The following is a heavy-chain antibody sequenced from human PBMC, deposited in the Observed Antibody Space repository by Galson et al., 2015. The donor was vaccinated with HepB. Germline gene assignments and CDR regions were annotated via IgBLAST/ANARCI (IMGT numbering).Heavy chain of an antibody. CDR2: IKEDGSEK. Sequence: SLRLSCAASRFTFSSHWMSWVRQAPGKGLEWVANIKEDGSEKYYVDSVKGRFAISRDNAKNSLYLQMNSLRAEDTAVHYCARDGGQGSGSYYGWGQGTLVTVSS. D-gene: IGHD3-10*01. J-gene: IGHJ4*02. CDR3: ARDGGQGSGSYYG. V-gene: IGHV3-7*03. CDR1: RFTFSSHW.